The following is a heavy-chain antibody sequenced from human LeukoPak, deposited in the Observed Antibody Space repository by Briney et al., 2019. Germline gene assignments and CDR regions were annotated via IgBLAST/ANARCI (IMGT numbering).Heavy chain of an antibody. CDR3: ARVNPGLRYFGY. D-gene: IGHD3-9*01. J-gene: IGHJ4*02. Sequence: PSETLSLTCTVSGGSISSYYWSWIRQPPGEGLEWIGYIYYSGSTNYNPSLKSRVTISVDTSKNQFSLKLSSVTAADTAVYYCARVNPGLRYFGYWGQGTLVTVSS. CDR1: GGSISSYY. V-gene: IGHV4-59*12. CDR2: IYYSGST.